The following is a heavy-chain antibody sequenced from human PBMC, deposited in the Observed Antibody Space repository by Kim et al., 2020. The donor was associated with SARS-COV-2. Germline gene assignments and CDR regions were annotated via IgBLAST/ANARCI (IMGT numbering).Heavy chain of an antibody. CDR3: ARDYAYYGSGRPKRGWFDP. J-gene: IGHJ5*02. CDR1: GYTFTSYA. Sequence: ASVKVSCKASGYTFTSYAMHWVRQAPGQRLEWMGWINAGNGNTKYSQKFQGRVTITRDTSASTAYMELSSLRSEDTAVYYCARDYAYYGSGRPKRGWFDPWGQGTLVTVSS. CDR2: INAGNGNT. D-gene: IGHD3-10*01. V-gene: IGHV1-3*01.